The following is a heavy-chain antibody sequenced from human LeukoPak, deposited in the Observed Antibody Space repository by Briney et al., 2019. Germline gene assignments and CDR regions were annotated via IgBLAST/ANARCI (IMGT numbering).Heavy chain of an antibody. D-gene: IGHD3-3*01. CDR3: ARERLIITIFGVAPRYGMDV. Sequence: GASVKVSCKASGYTSISHGITWVRQAPGQGLEWMGWISAYNGNTNYSQKLHGRVTMITDTSTSTAYMELRNLRSDDTAVYYCARERLIITIFGVAPRYGMDVWGQGTTVTVSS. CDR2: ISAYNGNT. CDR1: GYTSISHG. V-gene: IGHV1-18*01. J-gene: IGHJ6*02.